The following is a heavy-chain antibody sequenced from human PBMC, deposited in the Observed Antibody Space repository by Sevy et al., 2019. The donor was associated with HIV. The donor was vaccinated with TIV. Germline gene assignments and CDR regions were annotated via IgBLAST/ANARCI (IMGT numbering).Heavy chain of an antibody. CDR1: GGSISSSSYY. Sequence: SETLSLTCTVSGGSISSSSYYWGWIRQPPGKGLEWIGSIYYIGSTYYNPSLKSRVTISVDTSKNQFSLKLSSVTAADTAVYYCARLFGDHIVVVTAMGYFDYWGQGTLVTVSS. CDR2: IYYIGST. J-gene: IGHJ4*02. D-gene: IGHD2-21*02. CDR3: ARLFGDHIVVVTAMGYFDY. V-gene: IGHV4-39*01.